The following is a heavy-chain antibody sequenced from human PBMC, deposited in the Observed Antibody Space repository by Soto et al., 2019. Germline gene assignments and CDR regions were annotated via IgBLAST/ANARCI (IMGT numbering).Heavy chain of an antibody. CDR2: IYYSGST. D-gene: IGHD6-19*01. CDR3: ASRAGYSSGWYIY. V-gene: IGHV4-59*01. Sequence: SETLSLTCTVSGGSIISYYWSWILQPPGKGLEWIGYIYYSGSTNYNPSLKSRVTISVDTSKNQFSLKLSSVTAADTAVYYCASRAGYSSGWYIYWGQGTLVTVSS. CDR1: GGSIISYY. J-gene: IGHJ4*02.